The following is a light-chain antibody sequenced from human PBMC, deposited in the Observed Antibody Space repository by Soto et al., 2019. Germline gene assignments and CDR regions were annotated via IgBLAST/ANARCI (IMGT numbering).Light chain of an antibody. CDR2: SNN. CDR1: SSNIGTNT. CDR3: ASWDVRLVV. J-gene: IGLJ2*01. Sequence: QSVLTQPPSASGTPGQRVTISCSGSSSNIGTNTVFWYQQLPGTAPKVLIYSNNQRPSGVPDRFSGSKSGTSASLAIGGLQYEDEADYYCASWDVRLVVFGGGTKLTVL. V-gene: IGLV1-44*01.